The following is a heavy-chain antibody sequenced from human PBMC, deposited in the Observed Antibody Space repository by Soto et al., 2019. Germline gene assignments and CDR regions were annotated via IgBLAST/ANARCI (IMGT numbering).Heavy chain of an antibody. CDR2: ISAYNGNT. CDR3: ARAQVPLKGVPAALSPLGPDYYYGMDV. J-gene: IGHJ6*02. D-gene: IGHD2-2*01. Sequence: ASVKVSCKASGYTFTSYGISWVRQAPGQGLEWMGWISAYNGNTNYAQKLQGRVTMTTDTSTSTAYMELRSLRSDDTAVYYCARAQVPLKGVPAALSPLGPDYYYGMDVWGQGTTVTVSS. V-gene: IGHV1-18*04. CDR1: GYTFTSYG.